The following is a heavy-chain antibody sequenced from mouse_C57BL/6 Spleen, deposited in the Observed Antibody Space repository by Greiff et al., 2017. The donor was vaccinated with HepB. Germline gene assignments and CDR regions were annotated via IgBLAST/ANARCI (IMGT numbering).Heavy chain of an antibody. Sequence: QVQLQQPGAELVKPGASVKMSCKASGYTFTSYWITWVKQRPGKGLEWIGRIYPGDGDTNYNGKFKGKATLTADKSSSTAYMQLSSLTSEDSAVYFCARRRYDGYYDYAMDYWGQGTSVTVSS. V-gene: IGHV1-82*01. CDR1: GYTFTSYW. J-gene: IGHJ4*01. CDR3: ARRRYDGYYDYAMDY. D-gene: IGHD2-3*01. CDR2: IYPGDGDT.